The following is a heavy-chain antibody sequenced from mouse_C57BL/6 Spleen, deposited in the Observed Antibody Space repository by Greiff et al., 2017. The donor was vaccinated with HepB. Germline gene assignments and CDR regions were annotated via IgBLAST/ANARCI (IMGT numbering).Heavy chain of an antibody. CDR3: ARCTGDYAMDY. J-gene: IGHJ4*01. CDR1: GYTFTSYW. V-gene: IGHV1-50*01. D-gene: IGHD4-1*01. CDR2: IDPSDIYT. Sequence: QVQLQQPGAELVKPGASVKLSCKASGYTFTSYWMQWVKQRPGQGLEWIGEIDPSDIYTNYNQKFKGKATLTVDTSSSTAYMQLSSLTSEDSAVYYCARCTGDYAMDYWGQGTSVTVSS.